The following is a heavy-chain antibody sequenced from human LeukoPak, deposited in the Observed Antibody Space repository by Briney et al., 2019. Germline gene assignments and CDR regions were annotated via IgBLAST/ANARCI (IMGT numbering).Heavy chain of an antibody. CDR1: GFTLSSYS. CDR3: AREEELMNWFDP. V-gene: IGHV3-48*01. J-gene: IGHJ5*02. CDR2: ISSSSSTI. Sequence: AGGSLRLSCAASGFTLSSYSMNWVLQAPGKGLEWVSYISSSSSTIYYADSVKGRFTISRDNAKNSLYLQMNSLRAEDTAVYYCAREEELMNWFDPWGQGTLVTVSS. D-gene: IGHD1-26*01.